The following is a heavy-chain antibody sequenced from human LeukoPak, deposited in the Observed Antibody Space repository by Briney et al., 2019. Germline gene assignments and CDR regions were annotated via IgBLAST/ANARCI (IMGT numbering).Heavy chain of an antibody. J-gene: IGHJ4*02. CDR2: ISNTGQTI. D-gene: IGHD5-12*01. CDR3: ARTRGYIAS. CDR1: GFTVSSNY. V-gene: IGHV3-11*01. Sequence: GGSLRLSCAASGFTVSSNYMSWVRQAPGKGLEWISYISNTGQTIYYADSVKGRFTISRDNSKNSLYLQMNSLRAEDTAVYYCARTRGYIASWGQGTLVTASS.